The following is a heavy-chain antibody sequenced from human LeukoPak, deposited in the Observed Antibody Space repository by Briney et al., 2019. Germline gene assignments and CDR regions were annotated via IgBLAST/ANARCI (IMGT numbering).Heavy chain of an antibody. D-gene: IGHD3-22*01. CDR2: IYYSGST. V-gene: IGHV4-59*01. CDR1: GGSISSYY. Sequence: SGTLSLTCTVSGGSISSYYWSWIRQPPGKGLEWIGNIYYSGSTNYNPSLKSRVTISVDTSKNQFSLKLSSVTAADTAVYYCTRGSIAYYYMAVWGKGTTVTISS. J-gene: IGHJ6*03. CDR3: TRGSIAYYYMAV.